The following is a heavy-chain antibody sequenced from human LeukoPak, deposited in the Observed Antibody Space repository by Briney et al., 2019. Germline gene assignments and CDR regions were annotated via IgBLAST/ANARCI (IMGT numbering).Heavy chain of an antibody. CDR2: INPNSGGT. Sequence: GASVKVSCKASGYTFTGYYMHWVRQAPGQGLEWMGWINPNSGGTNYAQKFQGRVTMTRDTSISTAYMELSRLRSADTAVYYCARERVTTIIRFDPWGQGTLVTVSS. V-gene: IGHV1-2*02. CDR3: ARERVTTIIRFDP. J-gene: IGHJ5*02. CDR1: GYTFTGYY. D-gene: IGHD4-17*01.